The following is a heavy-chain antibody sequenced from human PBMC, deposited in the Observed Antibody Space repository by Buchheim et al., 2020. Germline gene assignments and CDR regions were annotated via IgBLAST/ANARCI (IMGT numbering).Heavy chain of an antibody. V-gene: IGHV3-30*18. Sequence: QVQLVESGGGVVQPGRSLRLSCAASGFTFSSYGMHWVRQAPGKGLEWVAVISYDGSNKYYADSVKGRFTISRDNSKNTLYLQMNSLRAEDTAVYYCAKDSEWGRTWEPRSYFDYWGQGTL. CDR1: GFTFSSYG. D-gene: IGHD1-14*01. J-gene: IGHJ4*02. CDR2: ISYDGSNK. CDR3: AKDSEWGRTWEPRSYFDY.